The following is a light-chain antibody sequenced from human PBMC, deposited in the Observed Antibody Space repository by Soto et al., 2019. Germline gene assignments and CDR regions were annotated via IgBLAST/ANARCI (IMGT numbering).Light chain of an antibody. Sequence: EIVWTQSPGTLSLSPGERAALSCKASQSVSSSFIAWYQQKPGQAPRLLIYGASSRATGIPDRFSGSGSGTDFTLTISRLEPEDVAVYYCQQYGSSPLTFGGGTKVEIK. J-gene: IGKJ4*01. CDR3: QQYGSSPLT. CDR2: GAS. CDR1: QSVSSSF. V-gene: IGKV3-20*01.